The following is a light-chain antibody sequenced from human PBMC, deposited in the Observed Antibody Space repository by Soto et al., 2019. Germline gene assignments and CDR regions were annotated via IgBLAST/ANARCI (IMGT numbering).Light chain of an antibody. CDR3: QQRATWPPFT. J-gene: IGKJ3*01. V-gene: IGKV3-11*01. CDR2: DAS. Sequence: EIVLTQSPATLSLSPGDRATLSCRASQNVSTYLGWYQQKPGQAPRLLVYDASNRATGIPARFSGSGSGTDFTLNISSLEPEDFAVYYCQQRATWPPFTFGPGTKVDLK. CDR1: QNVSTY.